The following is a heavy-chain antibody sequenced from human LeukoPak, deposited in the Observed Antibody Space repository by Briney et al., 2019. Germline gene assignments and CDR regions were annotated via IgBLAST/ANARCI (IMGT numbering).Heavy chain of an antibody. CDR3: AKASFYYDFWSGPFAS. D-gene: IGHD3-3*01. CDR2: ISRRADST. Sequence: GRSLRHSCATSGFNFTRYAMSWVRQAPGKGLEWVAAISRRADSTYYADFVKGRLTISRDNAKSSLFLQMNSLRAEDTAVYYCAKASFYYDFWSGPFASWGQGSLVVVSS. J-gene: IGHJ4*02. V-gene: IGHV3-23*01. CDR1: GFNFTRYA.